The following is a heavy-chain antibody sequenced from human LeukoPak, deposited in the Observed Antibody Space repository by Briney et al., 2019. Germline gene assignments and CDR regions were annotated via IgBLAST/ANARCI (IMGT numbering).Heavy chain of an antibody. V-gene: IGHV3-7*01. D-gene: IGHD5-18*01. J-gene: IGHJ4*02. CDR3: ARDTPSYSYGN. CDR1: GFTFSSYW. CDR2: IKQDGSEK. Sequence: GGSLRLSCAASGFTFSSYWMSWVRQAPGKGLEWVANIKQDGSEKYYVDSVKGRFTISRDNAKNSLYLQMNSLRAEDTAGYYCARDTPSYSYGNWGQGTLVTVST.